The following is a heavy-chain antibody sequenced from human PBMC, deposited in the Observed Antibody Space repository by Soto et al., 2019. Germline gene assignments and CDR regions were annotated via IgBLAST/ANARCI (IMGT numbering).Heavy chain of an antibody. CDR1: GFTFSSYS. CDR3: ARPRGHYDILTGYYKDLRMDV. J-gene: IGHJ6*02. Sequence: LRLSCAASGFTFSSYSMNWVRQAPGKGLEWVSYISSSSSTIYYADSVKGRFTISRDNAKNSLYLQMNSLRAEDTAVYYCARPRGHYDILTGYYKDLRMDVWGQGTTVTVSS. D-gene: IGHD3-9*01. CDR2: ISSSSSTI. V-gene: IGHV3-48*01.